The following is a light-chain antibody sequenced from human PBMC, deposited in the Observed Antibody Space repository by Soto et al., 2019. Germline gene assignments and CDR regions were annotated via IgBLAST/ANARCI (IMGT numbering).Light chain of an antibody. CDR1: QGISSY. Sequence: AIRMTQSPSSFSASTGDRVTITCRASQGISSYLAWYQQKPGKAPKLLIYAASTLQSGVPSRFSGSGSGTDFTLTISCLQSEDFATYYCQQYYSYSLTFGGGNKVEIK. J-gene: IGKJ4*01. CDR2: AAS. V-gene: IGKV1-8*01. CDR3: QQYYSYSLT.